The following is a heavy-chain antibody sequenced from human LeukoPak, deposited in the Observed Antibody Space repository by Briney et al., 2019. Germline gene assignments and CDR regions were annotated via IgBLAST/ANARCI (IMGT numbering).Heavy chain of an antibody. CDR1: GFTFSSYS. D-gene: IGHD7-27*01. CDR3: AKDGRVATINYWGFLDF. J-gene: IGHJ4*01. CDR2: IGWYSNTI. V-gene: IGHV3-9*01. Sequence: PGGSLRLSCAASGFTFSSYSMNWVRQAPGKGLEWVSGIGWYSNTIYYADSVKGRFTISRDNAKNSLYLQMNSLRAEDTALYYCAKDGRVATINYWGFLDFWGHGTLVTVSS.